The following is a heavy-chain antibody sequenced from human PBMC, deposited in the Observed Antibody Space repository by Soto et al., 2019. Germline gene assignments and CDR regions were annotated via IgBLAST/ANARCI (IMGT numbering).Heavy chain of an antibody. Sequence: ASVKVSCKASGYTFTSYDINWVRQATGQGLEWMGWMNPDSGNTGYAQKFQGRVTMTRNTSISTAYMELSSLRSEDTAVYYCARGPPYSSWNWFDPWGKAPLVTGSS. CDR3: ARGPPYSSWNWFDP. CDR1: GYTFTSYD. D-gene: IGHD6-6*01. V-gene: IGHV1-8*01. J-gene: IGHJ5*02. CDR2: MNPDSGNT.